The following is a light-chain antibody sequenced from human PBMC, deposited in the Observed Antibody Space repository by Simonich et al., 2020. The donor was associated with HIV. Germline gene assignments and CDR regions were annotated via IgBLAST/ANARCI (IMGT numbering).Light chain of an antibody. Sequence: DIVMTQSPDSLAVSLGERATINCKSSQNILYSSNNKNYLAWYQQKPGQPPKLLIYWASTRESGVPDRFSGSGSGTDFTLTINSLQAEDVAVYYCQQYYSTPTWTFGQGTKVEIK. CDR3: QQYYSTPTWT. J-gene: IGKJ1*01. CDR2: WAS. CDR1: QNILYSSNNKNY. V-gene: IGKV4-1*01.